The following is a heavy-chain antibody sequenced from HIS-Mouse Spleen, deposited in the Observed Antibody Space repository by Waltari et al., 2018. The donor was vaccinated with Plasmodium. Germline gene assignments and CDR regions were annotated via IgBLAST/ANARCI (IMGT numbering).Heavy chain of an antibody. Sequence: EVQLVESGGGLVKPGGSLRLSCAASGFTFSNAWMSWVRQATGKGREGFGRIKIKTEGGKTDYAAPVKCRFTIARDDSKNTLYLQMNSLKTEDTAVYYCTTGLGAFDIWGQGTMVTVSS. CDR1: GFTFSNAW. CDR3: TTGLGAFDI. CDR2: IKIKTEGGKT. V-gene: IGHV3-15*01. J-gene: IGHJ3*02.